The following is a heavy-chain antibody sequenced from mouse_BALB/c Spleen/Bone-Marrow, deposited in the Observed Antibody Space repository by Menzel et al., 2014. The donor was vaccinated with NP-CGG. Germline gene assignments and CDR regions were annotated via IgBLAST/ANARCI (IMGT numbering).Heavy chain of an antibody. CDR2: ISGGGNS. CDR1: GFSFSSYA. CDR3: ARARGVTTATPYYFDY. V-gene: IGHV5-6-5*01. D-gene: IGHD1-2*01. J-gene: IGHJ2*01. Sequence: EVKVVESGGGLVKPGGSLKLSCAASGFSFSSYAVSWVRQTPEKRLEWVASISGGGNSYHSDNMKGRFTISRDNARNILCLQMSSLRSEDTAMYYCARARGVTTATPYYFDYWGQGTALTVSS.